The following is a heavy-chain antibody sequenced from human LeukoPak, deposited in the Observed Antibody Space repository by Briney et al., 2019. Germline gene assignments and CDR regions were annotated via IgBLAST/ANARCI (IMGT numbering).Heavy chain of an antibody. CDR2: IIPILGIA. CDR1: GGTFSSYA. D-gene: IGHD4-17*01. J-gene: IGHJ4*02. CDR3: AREDYGDPKGFDY. Sequence: SVKASCKASGGTFSSYAISWVRQAPGQGLEWMGRIIPILGIANYAQKFQGRVTITADKSTSTAYMELSSLRSEDTAVYYCAREDYGDPKGFDYWGQGTLVTVSS. V-gene: IGHV1-69*04.